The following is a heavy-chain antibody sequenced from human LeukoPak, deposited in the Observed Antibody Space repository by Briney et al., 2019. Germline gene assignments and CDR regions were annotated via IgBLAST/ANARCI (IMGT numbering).Heavy chain of an antibody. J-gene: IGHJ4*02. CDR3: ARHHRLYYDSSGGDY. Sequence: SETLSLTCTVSGGSISSYYWSWIRQPPGKGLEWIGYIYYSGSTNYNPSLKSRVTISVDTSKNQFSLKLSSVTAADTAVYYCARHHRLYYDSSGGDYWGQGTLVTVSS. CDR2: IYYSGST. D-gene: IGHD3-22*01. CDR1: GGSISSYY. V-gene: IGHV4-59*08.